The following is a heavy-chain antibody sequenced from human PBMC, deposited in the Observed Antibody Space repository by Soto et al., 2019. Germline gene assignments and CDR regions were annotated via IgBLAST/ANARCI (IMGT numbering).Heavy chain of an antibody. Sequence: SGPTLVNPTRTLTLTYTFSGFSLSTSGMCVSWIRQPPGKALEWLARIDWDDDKYYSTSLKTRLTISKDTSKNQVVLTMTNMDPVDTATYDCARSDWNDKAFDSWGQGTMVTVSS. CDR2: IDWDDDK. J-gene: IGHJ3*02. CDR1: GFSLSTSGMC. V-gene: IGHV2-70*11. CDR3: ARSDWNDKAFDS. D-gene: IGHD1-1*01.